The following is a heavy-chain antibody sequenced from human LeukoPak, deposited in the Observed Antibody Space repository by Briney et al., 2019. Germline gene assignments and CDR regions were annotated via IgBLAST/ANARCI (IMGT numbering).Heavy chain of an antibody. CDR1: GGTFSSYA. CDR3: AREISSGWYG. D-gene: IGHD6-19*01. V-gene: IGHV1-69*13. J-gene: IGHJ4*02. Sequence: SVTVSCKASGGTFSSYAINWVRQAPGQGLDWMGGIIPIFGTANYAHKFQGRVTNTADESSSTAYMELRSLRSEDKAVYYCAREISSGWYGWGQGTLVTVSS. CDR2: IIPIFGTA.